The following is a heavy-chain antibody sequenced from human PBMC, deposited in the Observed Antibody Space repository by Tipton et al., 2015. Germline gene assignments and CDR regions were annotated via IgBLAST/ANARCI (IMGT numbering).Heavy chain of an antibody. CDR1: GYIFTNYW. V-gene: IGHV5-51*01. J-gene: IGHJ5*02. D-gene: IGHD6-6*01. Sequence: SLRLSCAASGYIFTNYWIGWARQVPGKGLEWMGIIFPSDSDTRYSPSFQGQVTISADKSISTVYLQWNSLKASDSGMYYCARHGSIGARQNWFDPWGQGTLVTVSS. CDR3: ARHGSIGARQNWFDP. CDR2: IFPSDSDT.